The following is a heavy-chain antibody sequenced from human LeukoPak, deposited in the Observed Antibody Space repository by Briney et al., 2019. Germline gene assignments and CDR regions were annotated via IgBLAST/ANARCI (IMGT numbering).Heavy chain of an antibody. D-gene: IGHD2-2*01. J-gene: IGHJ4*02. CDR2: IYYSGST. CDR1: GGSISSGGYY. CDR3: AGVGPYQLLY. V-gene: IGHV4-31*03. Sequence: SETLSLTCTVSGGSISSGGYYWSWIRQHPGKGLEWIGYIYYSGSTYYNPSLKSRVTISVDTSKNQFSLKLSSVTAADTAVYYCAGVGPYQLLYWGQGTLVTVSS.